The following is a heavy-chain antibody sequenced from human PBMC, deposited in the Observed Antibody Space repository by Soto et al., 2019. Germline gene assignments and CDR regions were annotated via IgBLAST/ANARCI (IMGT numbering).Heavy chain of an antibody. Sequence: SETLSLTCAVYGGSFSGHSWTWIRQSPGKGLEWIGDIKHNGRVNYSPSLKSRVTISLDTSKNQFSLTLSAVTAADTALFYCSTRAYDTNGYYRFDPWGQGTLVTVSS. D-gene: IGHD3-22*01. J-gene: IGHJ5*01. CDR3: STRAYDTNGYYRFDP. V-gene: IGHV4-34*01. CDR1: GGSFSGHS. CDR2: IKHNGRV.